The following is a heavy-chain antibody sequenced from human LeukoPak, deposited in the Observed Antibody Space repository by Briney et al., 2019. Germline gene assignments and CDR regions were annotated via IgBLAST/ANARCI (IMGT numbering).Heavy chain of an antibody. CDR3: ARDSHPDYGGTRDDAFDI. Sequence: PGGSLRLSCAASGFTFSSYAMHWVRQAPGKGLEWVAVISSDGGNKYYGDSVRGRFTISRDNSKNTLYLQMNTLRPEDTAVYYCARDSHPDYGGTRDDAFDIWGRGTMVTVSS. CDR2: ISSDGGNK. J-gene: IGHJ3*02. CDR1: GFTFSSYA. V-gene: IGHV3-30*04. D-gene: IGHD4-23*01.